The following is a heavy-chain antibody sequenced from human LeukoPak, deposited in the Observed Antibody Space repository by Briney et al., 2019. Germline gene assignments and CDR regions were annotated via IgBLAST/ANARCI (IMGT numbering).Heavy chain of an antibody. Sequence: GESLKISCKGSGYSFTSYWISWVRQMPGKGLEWMGRIDPSDSYTNYSPSFQGHVTISADKSISTAYLQWSSLKASDTAMYYCARLFFYYDSSGYYYGQQDDFDYWGQGTLVTVSS. J-gene: IGHJ4*02. V-gene: IGHV5-10-1*01. CDR3: ARLFFYYDSSGYYYGQQDDFDY. D-gene: IGHD3-22*01. CDR1: GYSFTSYW. CDR2: IDPSDSYT.